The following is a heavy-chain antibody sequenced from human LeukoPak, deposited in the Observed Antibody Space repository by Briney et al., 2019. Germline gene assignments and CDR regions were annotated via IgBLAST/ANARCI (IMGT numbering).Heavy chain of an antibody. V-gene: IGHV1-69*10. Sequence: GASVKVSCKASGGTFSSYVISWVRQAPGQGLERMGGIIPILGIANYAQKFQGRVTITADKSTSTAYMELSSLRSEDTAVYYCASPPADYYDSRDYFDYWGQGTLVTVSS. CDR2: IIPILGIA. D-gene: IGHD3-22*01. J-gene: IGHJ4*02. CDR1: GGTFSSYV. CDR3: ASPPADYYDSRDYFDY.